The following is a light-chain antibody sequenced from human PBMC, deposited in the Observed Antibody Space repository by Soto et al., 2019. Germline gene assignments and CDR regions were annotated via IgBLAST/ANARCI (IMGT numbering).Light chain of an antibody. CDR3: LQYLDIPRP. V-gene: IGKV4-1*01. J-gene: IGKJ1*01. CDR2: LAS. CDR1: QSVLYTSNNKNY. Sequence: DVVMTQSPDSLAVSLGERATINCKSSQSVLYTSNNKNYLAWYQQKPGQPPKLLISLASTRESGVPDRFSGSGSGTDFTLTISSLQGEDVALYYCLQYLDIPRPFGLGTKVEIK.